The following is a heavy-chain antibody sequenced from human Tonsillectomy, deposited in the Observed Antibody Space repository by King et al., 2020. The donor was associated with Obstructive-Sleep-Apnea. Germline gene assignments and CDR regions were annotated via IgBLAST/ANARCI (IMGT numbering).Heavy chain of an antibody. CDR3: ARENGYYGPGAFDI. J-gene: IGHJ3*02. D-gene: IGHD3-10*01. CDR2: INSDGSST. V-gene: IGHV3-74*01. Sequence: QAPGKGLVWVSRINSDGSSTSYVDSVKGRFTISRDNAKNTLYLQMNSLRAEDTAVYYCARENGYYGPGAFDIWGQGTMVTVSS.